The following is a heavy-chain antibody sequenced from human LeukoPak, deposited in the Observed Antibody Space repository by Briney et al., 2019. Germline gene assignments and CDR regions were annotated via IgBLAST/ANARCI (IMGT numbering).Heavy chain of an antibody. V-gene: IGHV4-59*01. J-gene: IGHJ4*02. D-gene: IGHD1-14*01. Sequence: PSETLSLTCSVSGGSITSYYWSWIRQPPGKGLEWIGHVSDGGRTNYSPSLRCRVSISVDTSKNQFSLKLNSVTAADTAVYFCARASTTFDDWGQGTLVTVSS. CDR1: GGSITSYY. CDR3: ARASTTFDD. CDR2: VSDGGRT.